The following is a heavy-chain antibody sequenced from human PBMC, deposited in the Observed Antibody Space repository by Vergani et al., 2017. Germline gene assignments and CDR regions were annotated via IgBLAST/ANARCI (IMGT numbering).Heavy chain of an antibody. V-gene: IGHV4-34*01. CDR1: GGSFSGYY. CDR2: INHSGST. J-gene: IGHJ4*02. D-gene: IGHD2-2*01. Sequence: QVQLQQWGAGLLKPSETLSLTCAVYGGSFSGYYWSWIRQPPGKGLEWIGEINHSGSTNYNPSLKSRVTISVDTSKNQFSLKLSSVTAADTAVYYCTSPLSLGVVPAAMVVDYWGQGTLVTVSS. CDR3: TSPLSLGVVPAAMVVDY.